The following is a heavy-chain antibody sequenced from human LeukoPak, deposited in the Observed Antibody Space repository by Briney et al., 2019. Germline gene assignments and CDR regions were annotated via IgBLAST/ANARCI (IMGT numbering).Heavy chain of an antibody. CDR2: AYYRSKSNY. J-gene: IGHJ4*01. CDR3: ARGGATLRWLQLPFYFDY. V-gene: IGHV6-1*01. Sequence: SQALSLTCALSGDSVSSKSAAWNWIRQSPSRGLEWLGRAYYRSKSNYHYGVSVKSRITIYPDTSKNQFSLKLSSVTAADTAVYYCARGGATLRWLQLPFYFDYWGQGTLVTVPS. CDR1: GDSVSSKSAA. D-gene: IGHD5-24*01.